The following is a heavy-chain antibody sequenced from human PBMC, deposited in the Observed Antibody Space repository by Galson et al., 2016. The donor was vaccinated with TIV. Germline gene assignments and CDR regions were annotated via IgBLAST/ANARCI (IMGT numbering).Heavy chain of an antibody. V-gene: IGHV3-48*04. J-gene: IGHJ4*02. Sequence: SLRLSCAVSGFTFGSYSMNWVRQAPGKGLEWLSYIDSTGFVVYYADSVKGRFIMSRDNAKNSLYLQMKSLRAEDTALYYCARDRSGGTDYWGQGTLVAVSS. CDR3: ARDRSGGTDY. CDR1: GFTFGSYS. CDR2: IDSTGFVV. D-gene: IGHD2-15*01.